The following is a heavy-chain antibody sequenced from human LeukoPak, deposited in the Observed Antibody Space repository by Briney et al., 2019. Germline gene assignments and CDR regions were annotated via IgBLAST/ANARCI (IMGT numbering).Heavy chain of an antibody. CDR3: AKDLYSSGWTGDAFDI. V-gene: IGHV3-9*01. D-gene: IGHD6-19*01. CDR1: GFTFSSYA. J-gene: IGHJ3*02. Sequence: PGGSLRLSCAASGFTFSSYAMHWVRQAPGKGLEWVSGISWNSGSIGYAGSVKGRFTISRDNAKNSLYLQMNSLRAEDTALYYCAKDLYSSGWTGDAFDIWGQGTMVTVSS. CDR2: ISWNSGSI.